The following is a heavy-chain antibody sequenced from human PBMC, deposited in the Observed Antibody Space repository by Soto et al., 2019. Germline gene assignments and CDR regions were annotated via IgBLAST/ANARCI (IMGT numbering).Heavy chain of an antibody. D-gene: IGHD6-19*01. CDR3: ARRLAVAGHEYFQH. CDR1: GYTFTSYY. CDR2: IDPAGGST. V-gene: IGHV1-46*01. J-gene: IGHJ1*01. Sequence: QVQLVQSGAEVKKPGASVKVSCKASGYTFTSYYMNWVRQAPGQGLVWMGKIDPAGGSTDFAQKFQGRITMTRDTSTSTVYMELSSLRSDDTAMYYCARRLAVAGHEYFQHWGQGTLVTVTS.